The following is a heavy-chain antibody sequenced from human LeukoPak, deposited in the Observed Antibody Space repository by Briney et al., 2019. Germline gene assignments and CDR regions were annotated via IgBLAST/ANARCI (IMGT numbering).Heavy chain of an antibody. D-gene: IGHD3-22*01. CDR3: ARGSYYDSSGYSDFDY. CDR2: INSDGSST. V-gene: IGHV3-74*01. Sequence: GGSLRLSCAASGFTFSSYWMHWVRQAPGKGLVWVSRINSDGSSTSYADSVKGRFTISRDNAKDTLYLQMNSLRAEDTAVYYCARGSYYDSSGYSDFDYWGQGTLVTVSS. CDR1: GFTFSSYW. J-gene: IGHJ4*02.